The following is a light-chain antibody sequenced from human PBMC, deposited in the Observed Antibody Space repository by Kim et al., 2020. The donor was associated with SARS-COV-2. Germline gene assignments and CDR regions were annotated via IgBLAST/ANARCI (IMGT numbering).Light chain of an antibody. Sequence: GQSVTVSCTSTSSDVGGYDFVSWYRQYPGRAPKLIIYDVNKRPSGVPDRFSGSKSGNTAFLTISALQAEDEADYYCCSYAGSYTYVFDTGTKVTVL. CDR2: DVN. CDR1: SSDVGGYDF. J-gene: IGLJ1*01. CDR3: CSYAGSYTYV. V-gene: IGLV2-11*03.